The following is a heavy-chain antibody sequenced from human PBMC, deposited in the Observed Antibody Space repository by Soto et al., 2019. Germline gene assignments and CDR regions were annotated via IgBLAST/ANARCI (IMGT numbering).Heavy chain of an antibody. CDR1: GGSISSGGYY. Sequence: PSETLSLTXTVSGGSISSGGYYWSWIRQHPGKGLEWIGYIYYSGSTYYNPSLKSRVTISVDTSKNQFSLKLSSVTAADTAVYYCAREVLGYSSSWRYYYGMDVWGQGTTVTVSS. J-gene: IGHJ6*02. CDR3: AREVLGYSSSWRYYYGMDV. V-gene: IGHV4-31*02. CDR2: IYYSGST. D-gene: IGHD6-13*01.